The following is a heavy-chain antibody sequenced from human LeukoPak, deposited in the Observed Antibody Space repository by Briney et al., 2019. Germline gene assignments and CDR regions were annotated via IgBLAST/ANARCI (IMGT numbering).Heavy chain of an antibody. CDR3: ARAGTGKYQWCLIDS. D-gene: IGHD1-1*01. Sequence: PGGSLRLSCAASGFTFSSYWMSWVRQAPGKGLEWVANIKPDGSAKYYVDSVKGRFTISRDNAKNSLDLQLNSLRAEDTAVYYCARAGTGKYQWCLIDSWGQGTLVTVSS. V-gene: IGHV3-7*04. J-gene: IGHJ4*02. CDR2: IKPDGSAK. CDR1: GFTFSSYW.